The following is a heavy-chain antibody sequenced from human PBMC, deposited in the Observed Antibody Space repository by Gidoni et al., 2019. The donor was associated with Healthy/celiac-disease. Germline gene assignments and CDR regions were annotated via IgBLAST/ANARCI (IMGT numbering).Heavy chain of an antibody. CDR1: GGPIRSYY. Sequence: QVQLQESGPGLVKHSETLSLTCTVSGGPIRSYYWRWIRQPPGTGLEWIGYIYYSGSTNYNPSLKSRVTISVDTSKNQFSLKLSSVTAADTAVYYCARHPHLYSGYDFSGWFDPWGQGTLVTVSS. CDR2: IYYSGST. CDR3: ARHPHLYSGYDFSGWFDP. J-gene: IGHJ5*02. V-gene: IGHV4-59*01. D-gene: IGHD5-12*01.